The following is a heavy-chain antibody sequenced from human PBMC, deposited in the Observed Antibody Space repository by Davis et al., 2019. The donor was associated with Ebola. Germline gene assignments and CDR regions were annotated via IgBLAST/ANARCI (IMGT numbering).Heavy chain of an antibody. D-gene: IGHD2-21*01. J-gene: IGHJ5*02. CDR3: ARGPLHTVGDAWFDP. CDR1: GYTFTSYY. Sequence: AASVKVSCKASGYTFTSYYMHWVRQAPGQGLEWMGIINPSGGSTSYAQKFRGRVTMTRDTSTSTVYMELSSLRSEDTAVYYCARGPLHTVGDAWFDPWGQGTLVTVSS. V-gene: IGHV1-46*01. CDR2: INPSGGST.